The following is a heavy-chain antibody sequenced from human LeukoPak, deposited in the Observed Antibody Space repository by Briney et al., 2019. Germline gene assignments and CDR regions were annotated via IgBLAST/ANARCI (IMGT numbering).Heavy chain of an antibody. J-gene: IGHJ4*02. CDR3: ASVGATWYCGGDCYPDY. CDR1: GYTFTGHY. Sequence: APVKVSCKASGYTFTGHYMHWVRQAPGQGLEWMGWINPNSGGTNYAQKFQGRVTMTRDTSISTAYMELSRLRSDDTAVYYCASVGATWYCGGDCYPDYWGQGTLVTVSS. CDR2: INPNSGGT. V-gene: IGHV1-2*02. D-gene: IGHD2-21*01.